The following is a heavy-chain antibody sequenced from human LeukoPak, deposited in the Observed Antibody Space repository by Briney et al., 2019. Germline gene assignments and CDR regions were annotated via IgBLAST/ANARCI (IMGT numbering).Heavy chain of an antibody. CDR1: GFTFDDYG. Sequence: GGSLRLSCAASGFTFDDYGMSWVRQAPGKGLEWVSGINWNGGSTGYADSVKGRFTISRDNAKNSLYLQMNSLRAEDTALYYCAKDIIYYDSSGYSAFDIWGQGTMVTVSS. J-gene: IGHJ3*02. V-gene: IGHV3-20*04. D-gene: IGHD3-22*01. CDR3: AKDIIYYDSSGYSAFDI. CDR2: INWNGGST.